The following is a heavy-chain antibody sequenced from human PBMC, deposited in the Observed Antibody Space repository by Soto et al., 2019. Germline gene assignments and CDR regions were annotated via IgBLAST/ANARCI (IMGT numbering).Heavy chain of an antibody. CDR3: ARWAVQLEHNWFDP. J-gene: IGHJ5*02. Sequence: SETLSLTCIVSSGSMSSSLNHWGWIRQPPGKGLEWIGNINYSGSTNYNPSLKSRVTISVDTSKNQFSLKLSSVTAADTAVYYCARWAVQLEHNWFDPWAQGTLVTVSS. CDR2: INYSGST. V-gene: IGHV4-39*07. D-gene: IGHD1-1*01. CDR1: SGSMSSSLNH.